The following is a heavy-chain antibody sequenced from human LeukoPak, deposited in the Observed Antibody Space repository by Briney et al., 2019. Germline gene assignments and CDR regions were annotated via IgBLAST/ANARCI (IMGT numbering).Heavy chain of an antibody. J-gene: IGHJ4*02. CDR2: ISAYNGNT. CDR3: ARVSREYYDSSGYSGSLGY. CDR1: GGTFSSYA. D-gene: IGHD3-22*01. Sequence: GASVKVSCKASGGTFSSYAISWVRQAPGQGLEWMGWISAYNGNTNYAQKLQGTVTMTTDTSTSTAYMELRSLRSDDTAVYYCARVSREYYDSSGYSGSLGYWGQGTLVTVSS. V-gene: IGHV1-18*01.